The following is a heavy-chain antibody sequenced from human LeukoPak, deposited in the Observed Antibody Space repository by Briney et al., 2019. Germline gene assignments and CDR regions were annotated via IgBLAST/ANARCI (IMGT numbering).Heavy chain of an antibody. J-gene: IGHJ6*02. CDR2: IYYSGST. D-gene: IGHD2/OR15-2a*01. CDR1: GGLVSRCH. CDR3: SCGLEYCYYYCAIDV. Sequence: PAETQSLICIVPGGLVSRCHLIGIRQPPGEGLEWIGYIYYSGSTNYNPSLKSRVTISVDTSKNQYSLKLSSVTAADTAVYYCSCGLEYCYYYCAIDVWGQGTMVTVSS. V-gene: IGHV4-59*02.